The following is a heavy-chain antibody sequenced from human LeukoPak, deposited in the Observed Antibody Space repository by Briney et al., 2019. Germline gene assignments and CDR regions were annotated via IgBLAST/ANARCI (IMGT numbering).Heavy chain of an antibody. CDR1: GYTFTGYY. CDR2: INPNTGGT. D-gene: IGHD1-26*01. Sequence: ASVKVSCKASGYTFTGYYMHWVRQAPGQGLEWMGWINPNTGGTNYAQKFQGRVTMTRDTSISTAYMELSRLRSDDTAVYYCARGGVPWELSCFYWGQGTLVTVPS. CDR3: ARGGVPWELSCFY. J-gene: IGHJ4*02. V-gene: IGHV1-2*02.